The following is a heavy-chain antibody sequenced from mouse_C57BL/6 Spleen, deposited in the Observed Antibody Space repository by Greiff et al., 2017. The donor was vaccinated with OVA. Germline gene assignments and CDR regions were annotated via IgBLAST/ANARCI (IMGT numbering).Heavy chain of an antibody. Sequence: EVMLVESGGGLVKPGGSLKLSCAASGFTFSSYTMSWVRQTPEKRLEWVATISGGGGNPYYPDSVKGRFTISRDNAKNTLYLQMSSLRSEDTALYYCARHDGYYVRTAMDDWGQGTSVTVSS. CDR2: ISGGGGNP. J-gene: IGHJ4*01. V-gene: IGHV5-9*01. CDR1: GFTFSSYT. CDR3: ARHDGYYVRTAMDD. D-gene: IGHD2-3*01.